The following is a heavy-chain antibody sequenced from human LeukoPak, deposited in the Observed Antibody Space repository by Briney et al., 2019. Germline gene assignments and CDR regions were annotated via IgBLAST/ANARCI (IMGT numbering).Heavy chain of an antibody. V-gene: IGHV3-48*01. CDR2: ISSSSSTI. Sequence: GSLKLSCAASGFTFSSYSMNWVRQAPGKGLEWVSYISSSSSTIYYADSVKGRFTISRDNAKNSLYLQMNSLRAEDTAVYYCAKGLYYYDSSGYSWGQGTLVTVSS. D-gene: IGHD3-22*01. CDR3: AKGLYYYDSSGYS. J-gene: IGHJ5*02. CDR1: GFTFSSYS.